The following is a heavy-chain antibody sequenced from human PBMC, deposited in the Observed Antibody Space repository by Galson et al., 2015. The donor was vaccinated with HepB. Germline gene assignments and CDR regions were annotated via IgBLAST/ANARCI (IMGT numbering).Heavy chain of an antibody. CDR2: ISCSGDNT. D-gene: IGHD1-20*01. J-gene: IGHJ4*02. CDR1: GFTFSNYA. V-gene: IGHV3-23*01. Sequence: SLRLSCAASGFTFSNYAISWVRQAPGKGLEWVATISCSGDNTYYADSVKGRFTISRDNSKNTLYLQMNSLRAEDTAVYYCAKNPNSNGYWGQGTLVTVSS. CDR3: AKNPNSNGY.